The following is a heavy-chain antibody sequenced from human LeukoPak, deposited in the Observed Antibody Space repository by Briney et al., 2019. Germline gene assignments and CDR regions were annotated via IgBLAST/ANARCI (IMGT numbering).Heavy chain of an antibody. CDR2: IYYSGST. CDR1: GGSISSYY. CDR3: ARAKAAAAGDYYYYYYMDV. J-gene: IGHJ6*03. D-gene: IGHD6-13*01. Sequence: PSETLSLTCTVSGGSISSYYWSWIRQPPGKGLEWIGYIYYSGSTNYNPSLKSRVTISVDTSKNQFSLKLSSVTAADTAVYYCARAKAAAAGDYYYYYYMDVWGKGTTVTVSS. V-gene: IGHV4-59*01.